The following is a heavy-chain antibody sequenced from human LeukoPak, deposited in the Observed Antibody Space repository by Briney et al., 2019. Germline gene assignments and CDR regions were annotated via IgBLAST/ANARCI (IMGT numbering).Heavy chain of an antibody. CDR1: GFTFSSTFS. J-gene: IGHJ4*02. CDR3: AKDRAAVAGHYFDY. CDR2: ISSSSSYI. V-gene: IGHV3-21*04. D-gene: IGHD6-19*01. Sequence: GGSLRLSCAASGFTFSSTFSMTWVRQAPGKGLEWVSSISSSSSYIYYADSVKGRFTISRDNSKNTLYLQVNSLRAEDTAVYYCAKDRAAVAGHYFDYWGQGTLVTVSS.